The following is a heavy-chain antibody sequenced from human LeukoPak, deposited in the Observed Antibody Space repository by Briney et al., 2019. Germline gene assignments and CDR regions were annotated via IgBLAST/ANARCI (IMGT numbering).Heavy chain of an antibody. D-gene: IGHD1-26*01. J-gene: IGHJ4*02. CDR1: GFTFSRYG. CDR3: AKDRVGATSLDC. V-gene: IGHV3-33*06. CDR2: IWHDGSYE. Sequence: SGGSLRLSCAASGFTFSRYGMHWVRQAPGKGLEWVAVIWHDGSYEYYADSVKGRFTISRDSSKNTLYLQMNSLRAEDTAVYYCAKDRVGATSLDCWGQGTLVTVSS.